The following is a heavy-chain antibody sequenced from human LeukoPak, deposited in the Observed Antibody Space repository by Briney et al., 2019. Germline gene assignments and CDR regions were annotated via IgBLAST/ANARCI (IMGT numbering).Heavy chain of an antibody. D-gene: IGHD3-9*01. CDR3: ARDNRGYDILTGYYSGYYFDY. CDR1: GFIVSSNY. J-gene: IGHJ4*02. V-gene: IGHV3-66*01. CDR2: IYSGGST. Sequence: GGSLRLSCAASGFIVSSNYMSWVREAPGKGLEWVSDIYSGGSTKYADSVKGRFTISRDNSKNTVYLQMNSLRAEDTAVYYCARDNRGYDILTGYYSGYYFDYWGQGTLVTVSS.